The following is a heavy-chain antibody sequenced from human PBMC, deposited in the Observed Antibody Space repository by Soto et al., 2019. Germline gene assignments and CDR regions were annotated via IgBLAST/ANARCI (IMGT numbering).Heavy chain of an antibody. Sequence: QVQLQQWGAGRLKPSETLSLTCAVYGGSFSGYYWSWIRQPPGKGLEWIGEISHSGSTNYNPSLNSRVTISVGTSKNQFSLKLSSVTAADTAVYYCARGGHGDYWVYTFDIWGQGTMVTVSS. D-gene: IGHD4-17*01. J-gene: IGHJ3*02. CDR2: ISHSGST. V-gene: IGHV4-34*01. CDR3: ARGGHGDYWVYTFDI. CDR1: GGSFSGYY.